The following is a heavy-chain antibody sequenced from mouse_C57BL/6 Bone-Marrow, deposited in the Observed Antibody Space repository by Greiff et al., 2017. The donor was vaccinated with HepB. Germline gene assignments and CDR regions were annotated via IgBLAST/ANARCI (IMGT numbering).Heavy chain of an antibody. J-gene: IGHJ3*01. Sequence: VQLKQSGAELVRPGASVKLSCTASGFNIKDDYMPWVKQRPEQGLEWIGWIDPENGDTEYASKFQGKATITADTSSNTAYLQLSSLTSEDTAVYYCTTEDYDYFAYWGQGTLVTVSA. CDR2: IDPENGDT. CDR3: TTEDYDYFAY. D-gene: IGHD2-4*01. V-gene: IGHV14-4*01. CDR1: GFNIKDDY.